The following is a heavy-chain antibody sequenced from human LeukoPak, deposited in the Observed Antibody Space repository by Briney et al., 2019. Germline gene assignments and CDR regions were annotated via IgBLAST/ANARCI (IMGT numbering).Heavy chain of an antibody. D-gene: IGHD5-18*01. Sequence: SETLSLSCAVYGGSFSGYYWSWIRQPPGKGLEWIGEINHSGSTNYNPSLKGRVTISVDTSKNQFSLKLSSVTAADTAVYYCARGRGGYSYGYSGLGYYFDYWGQGTLVTVSS. V-gene: IGHV4-34*01. CDR2: INHSGST. J-gene: IGHJ4*02. CDR1: GGSFSGYY. CDR3: ARGRGGYSYGYSGLGYYFDY.